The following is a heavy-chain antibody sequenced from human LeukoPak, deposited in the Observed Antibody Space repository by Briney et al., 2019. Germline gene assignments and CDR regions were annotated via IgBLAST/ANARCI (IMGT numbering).Heavy chain of an antibody. CDR2: IYTSGST. CDR3: ARGHRYDFWSGYLFFTNYYYYMDV. Sequence: SETLSLTCTVSGGSISSGSYYWSWIRQPAGKGLEWIERIYTSGSTTYNPSPKSRVTISVDTSKNQFSLKLSSVTAADTAVYYCARGHRYDFWSGYLFFTNYYYYMDVWRKGTTVTVSS. D-gene: IGHD3-3*01. CDR1: GGSISSGSYY. J-gene: IGHJ6*03. V-gene: IGHV4-61*02.